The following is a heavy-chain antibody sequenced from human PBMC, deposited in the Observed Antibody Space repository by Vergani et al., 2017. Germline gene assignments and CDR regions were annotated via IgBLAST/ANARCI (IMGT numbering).Heavy chain of an antibody. CDR1: GYTFIEYD. D-gene: IGHD2-15*01. V-gene: IGHV1-8*01. CDR2: MNPKGGNS. CDR3: AGAARGRCSGGSGYSSVRWFDP. J-gene: IGHJ5*02. Sequence: QVHLVQSGAEVKKPGASVKVSCWASGYTFIEYDIDWVRQAAGQGLEWMGWMNPKGGNSGCAQKFQGRVTMTRDTSISTAYMELNSLTSEDTAVYYCAGAARGRCSGGSGYSSVRWFDPWGQGRLVTVFS.